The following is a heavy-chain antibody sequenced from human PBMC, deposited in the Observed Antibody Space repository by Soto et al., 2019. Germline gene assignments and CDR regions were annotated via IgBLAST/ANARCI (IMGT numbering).Heavy chain of an antibody. CDR3: ARTDYCSSTSCYREGYTWFDP. Sequence: SETLSLTCAVSGGSISSGGYSWSWIRQPPGKGLEWIGYIYHSGSTYYNPSLKSRVTISVDRSKNQLSLKLSSVTAADTAAYYCARTDYCSSTSCYREGYTWFDPWGQGTLVTVSS. D-gene: IGHD2-2*01. CDR2: IYHSGST. J-gene: IGHJ5*02. CDR1: GGSISSGGYS. V-gene: IGHV4-30-2*01.